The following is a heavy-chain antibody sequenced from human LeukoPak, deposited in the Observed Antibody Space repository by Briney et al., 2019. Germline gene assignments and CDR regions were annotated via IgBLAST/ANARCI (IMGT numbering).Heavy chain of an antibody. CDR3: ARVRCSSNSCFPDY. D-gene: IGHD2-2*01. V-gene: IGHV3-7*01. J-gene: IGHJ4*02. CDR1: GFAFSTYW. Sequence: GGSLRLSCAASGFAFSTYWMSWVRQAPGKGLEWVANIKQDGSDKDYVDSVKGRFTISRDNAKNSLFLQMNSLRAEDTAVYYCARVRCSSNSCFPDYWGQGTLVTVSS. CDR2: IKQDGSDK.